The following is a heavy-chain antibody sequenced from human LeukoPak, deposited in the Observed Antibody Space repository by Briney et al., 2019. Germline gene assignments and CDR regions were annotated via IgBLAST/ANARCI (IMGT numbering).Heavy chain of an antibody. V-gene: IGHV1-69*13. CDR2: IIPIFGTA. J-gene: IGHJ4*02. CDR3: ARDAVLLGPIGYFDY. Sequence: SVRVSCKASGGTFSIYAISWVRQAPGQGLEWMGGIIPIFGTANYAQKFQGRVTITADESTSTAYMELSSLRSEDTAVYYCARDAVLLGPIGYFDYWGQGTLVTVSS. D-gene: IGHD2-8*01. CDR1: GGTFSIYA.